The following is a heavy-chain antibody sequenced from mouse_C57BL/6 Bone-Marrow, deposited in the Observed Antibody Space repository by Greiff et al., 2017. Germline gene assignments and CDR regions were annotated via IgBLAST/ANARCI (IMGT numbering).Heavy chain of an antibody. CDR1: GYTFTSYW. CDR3: ARWDGNYVGDY. Sequence: QVHVKQPGAELVKPGASVKMSCKASGYTFTSYWITWVKQRPGQGLEWIGDIYPGSGSTNYNEKFKSKATLTVDTSSSTAYMQLSSLTSEDSAVYDCARWDGNYVGDYWGQGTTLTVSS. CDR2: IYPGSGST. J-gene: IGHJ2*01. D-gene: IGHD2-1*01. V-gene: IGHV1-55*01.